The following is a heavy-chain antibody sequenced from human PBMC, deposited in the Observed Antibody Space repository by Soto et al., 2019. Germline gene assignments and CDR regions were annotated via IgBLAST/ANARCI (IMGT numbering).Heavy chain of an antibody. Sequence: GGSLRLSCAASGFTVSSNYMSWVRQAPGKELEWVSVIYSGGSTYYADSVKGRFTISRDNSKNTLYLQMDSLRAEDTAVYYCARDLVGALDAFDIWGQGTMVTVSS. CDR2: IYSGGST. D-gene: IGHD1-26*01. CDR3: ARDLVGALDAFDI. V-gene: IGHV3-53*01. J-gene: IGHJ3*02. CDR1: GFTVSSNY.